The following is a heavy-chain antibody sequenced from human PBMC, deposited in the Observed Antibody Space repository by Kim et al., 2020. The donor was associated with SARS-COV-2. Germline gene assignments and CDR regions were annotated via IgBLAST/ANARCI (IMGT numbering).Heavy chain of an antibody. Sequence: ASVKVSCTASGYTFTSYVMNWVRQAPGQGLEWMGWINTNTGNPTYAQDFSGRFVFSLDTSVSTAYLQISSLKAEDTAIYYCARGIGDTNPSIAVVPAVVWFDPWGQGTLVTVSS. CDR1: GYTFTSYV. CDR3: ARGIGDTNPSIAVVPAVVWFDP. D-gene: IGHD2-2*01. CDR2: INTNTGNP. J-gene: IGHJ5*02. V-gene: IGHV7-4-1*02.